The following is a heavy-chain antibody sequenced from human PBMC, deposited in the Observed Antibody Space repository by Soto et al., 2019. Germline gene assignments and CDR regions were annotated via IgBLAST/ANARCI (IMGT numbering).Heavy chain of an antibody. CDR2: INPNSGGT. CDR1: GYTFTGYY. V-gene: IGHV1-2*04. J-gene: IGHJ3*02. CDR3: ARVMDGQEGYCSGGSCESNDAFDI. D-gene: IGHD2-15*01. Sequence: ASVKVSCKASGYTFTGYYMHWVRQAPGQGLEWMGWINPNSGGTNYAQKFQGWVTMTRDTSISTAYMELSRLRSDDTAVYYCARVMDGQEGYCSGGSCESNDAFDIWGQGTMVTVSS.